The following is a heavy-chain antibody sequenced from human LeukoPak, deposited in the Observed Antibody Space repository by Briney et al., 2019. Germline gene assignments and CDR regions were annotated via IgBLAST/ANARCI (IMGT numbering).Heavy chain of an antibody. CDR2: IYHSGST. J-gene: IGHJ4*02. D-gene: IGHD6-19*01. CDR1: GGSISNSGFH. Sequence: SETLSLTCTVSGGSISNSGFHWGWIRQAPGKGLEWIGEIYHSGSTNYNPSLKSRVTISVDKSKNQFSLKLSSVTAADTAVYYCARDPSGWYPYYFDYWGQGTLVTVSS. CDR3: ARDPSGWYPYYFDY. V-gene: IGHV4-39*07.